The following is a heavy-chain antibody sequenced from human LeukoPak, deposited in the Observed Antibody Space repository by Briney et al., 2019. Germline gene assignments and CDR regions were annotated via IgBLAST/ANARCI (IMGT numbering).Heavy chain of an antibody. CDR1: GFTFSSYA. Sequence: GGSLRLSCAASGFTFSSYAMSWVRQAPGKGLEWVSAISGSGGSTYYADSVKGRFTISRDNSKNTLYLQMNSLRAEDTAVYYCAVEYYDILTGYPSFDYWDQGTLVTVSS. J-gene: IGHJ4*02. CDR2: ISGSGGST. D-gene: IGHD3-9*01. V-gene: IGHV3-23*01. CDR3: AVEYYDILTGYPSFDY.